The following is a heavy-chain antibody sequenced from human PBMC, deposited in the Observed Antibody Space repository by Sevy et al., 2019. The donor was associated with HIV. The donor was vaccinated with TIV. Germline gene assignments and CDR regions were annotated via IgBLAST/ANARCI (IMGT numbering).Heavy chain of an antibody. J-gene: IGHJ4*02. CDR3: ARDRRVEYGGSDY. Sequence: GGSLRLSCAVSGFTFSNHWMTWVRQAPGKGLEWVANIKKDGTDKFYVDSVMGRFSISRDNAKDLLYLQMNSLRVEDTAVYYCARDRRVEYGGSDYWGRGTLVTVSS. CDR1: GFTFSNHW. V-gene: IGHV3-7*03. CDR2: IKKDGTDK. D-gene: IGHD3-10*01.